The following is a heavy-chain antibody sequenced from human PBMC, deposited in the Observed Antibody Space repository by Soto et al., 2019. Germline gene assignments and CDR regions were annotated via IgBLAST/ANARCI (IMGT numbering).Heavy chain of an antibody. Sequence: SETLSLTCAVYGGSFSGYYWSWIRQPPGKGLEWIGEINHSESTNYNPSLKSRVTISVDTSKNQFSLKMSSVTAADTAVYYCARDQPVTYYDFWSGYRTPHYYYYGMDVWGQGTTVTVSS. J-gene: IGHJ6*02. CDR1: GGSFSGYY. CDR3: ARDQPVTYYDFWSGYRTPHYYYYGMDV. CDR2: INHSEST. V-gene: IGHV4-34*01. D-gene: IGHD3-3*01.